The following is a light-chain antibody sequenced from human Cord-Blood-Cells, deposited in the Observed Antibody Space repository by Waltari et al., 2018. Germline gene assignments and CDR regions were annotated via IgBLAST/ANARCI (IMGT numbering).Light chain of an antibody. J-gene: IGLJ2*01. V-gene: IGLV2-14*01. CDR2: DVS. CDR1: SSDVGGYNY. Sequence: QSALTQPASVSGSPGQSITISCTGTSSDVGGYNYVSWYQQHPGKAPKLMIYDVSNRPSVVSNRFSGSKSSNTASLTISGLQAEDEADYYCSSYTSSSTPVVFGGGTKLTVL. CDR3: SSYTSSSTPVV.